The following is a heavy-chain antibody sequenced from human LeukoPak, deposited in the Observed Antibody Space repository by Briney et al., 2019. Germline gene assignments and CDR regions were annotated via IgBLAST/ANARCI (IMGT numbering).Heavy chain of an antibody. CDR3: VRGSPVWEI. J-gene: IGHJ4*02. V-gene: IGHV3-7*01. CDR2: INQDGSQK. CDR1: GFTFSIYW. D-gene: IGHD1-26*01. Sequence: GGSLRLSCAASGFTFSIYWMSWVRQAPGKGLEWVANINQDGSQKYYVDSVKGRFTISRDNAKNSLYLQMDSLRAEDTAIYYCVRGSPVWEIWGQGALVTVSS.